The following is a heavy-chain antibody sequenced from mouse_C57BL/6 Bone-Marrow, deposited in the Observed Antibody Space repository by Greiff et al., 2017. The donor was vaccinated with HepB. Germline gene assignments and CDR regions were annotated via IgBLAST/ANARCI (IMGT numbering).Heavy chain of an antibody. CDR1: GFTFTDYY. CDR3: ARLNWEAWFAY. Sequence: EVKLVESGGGLVQPGGSLSLSCAASGFTFTDYYMSWVRQPPGKALEWLGFIRNKANGYTTEYSASVKGRFTISRDNSQSILYLQMNALRAEDSATYYCARLNWEAWFAYWGQGTLVTVSA. D-gene: IGHD4-1*01. V-gene: IGHV7-3*01. CDR2: IRNKANGYTT. J-gene: IGHJ3*01.